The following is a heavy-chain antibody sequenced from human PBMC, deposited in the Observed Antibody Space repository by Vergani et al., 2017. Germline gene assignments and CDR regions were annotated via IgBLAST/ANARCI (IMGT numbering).Heavy chain of an antibody. CDR1: GFSVSDNY. Sequence: EVRLVDSGGGLVQPGGSLRLSCAASGFSVSDNYMSWVRQAPGRGLEWVALISYDGDTTYYEDSVKGRFTISRDNSKNTLFLQMHSLRVEDTALYYCARQAHALHYYYYMDVWGKGTTVTVSS. CDR2: ISYDGDTT. J-gene: IGHJ6*03. V-gene: IGHV3-66*02. CDR3: ARQAHALHYYYYMDV.